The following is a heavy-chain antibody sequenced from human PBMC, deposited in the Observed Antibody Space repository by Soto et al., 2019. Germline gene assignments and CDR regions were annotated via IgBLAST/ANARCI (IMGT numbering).Heavy chain of an antibody. Sequence: EVQLVESGGGLVQPGGSLKLSCAASGFTFSGSAMHWVRQASGKGLEWVGRIRSKANSYATAYAASVKGRFTISRDDSKNTAYLQMNSLKTEDTAVYYCCYDFWIGYYSFLDVWGQGTTVTVSS. D-gene: IGHD3-3*01. CDR3: CYDFWIGYYSFLDV. CDR1: GFTFSGSA. J-gene: IGHJ6*02. V-gene: IGHV3-73*02. CDR2: IRSKANSYAT.